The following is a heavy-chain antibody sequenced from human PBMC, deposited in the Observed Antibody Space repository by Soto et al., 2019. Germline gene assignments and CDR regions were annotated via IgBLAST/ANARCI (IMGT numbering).Heavy chain of an antibody. D-gene: IGHD3-22*01. J-gene: IGHJ4*02. CDR3: ARGGGYYYDSSGYWLDY. V-gene: IGHV4-30-4*01. Sequence: PSETLSLTCTVSGGSISSGDYYWSWIRQPPGKGLEWIGYIYYSGSTYYNPSPKSRVTISVDTSKNQFSLKLSSVTAADTAVYYCARGGGYYYDSSGYWLDYWGQGTLVTVSS. CDR2: IYYSGST. CDR1: GGSISSGDYY.